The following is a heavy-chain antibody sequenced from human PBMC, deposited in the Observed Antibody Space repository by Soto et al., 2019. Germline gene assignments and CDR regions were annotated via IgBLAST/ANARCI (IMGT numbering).Heavy chain of an antibody. V-gene: IGHV4-31*03. J-gene: IGHJ4*02. CDR1: GGSISSGGYY. CDR3: ARGSLGIFDY. Sequence: PSETLSLTCTVSGGSISSGGYYWSWIRQHPGKGLEWIGYIYYSGSTYYNKSLKSRVTISVDTSKNQLSLKLSSVTAADTAVYYCARGSLGIFDYWGQGTLVTVSS. CDR2: IYYSGST.